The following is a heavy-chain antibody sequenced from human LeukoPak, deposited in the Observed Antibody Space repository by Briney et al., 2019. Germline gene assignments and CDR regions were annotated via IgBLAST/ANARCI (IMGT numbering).Heavy chain of an antibody. CDR1: GFSVSHNY. J-gene: IGHJ4*02. D-gene: IGHD6-13*01. CDR2: IYSGGNT. CDR3: TRDTPGIAASVSGG. Sequence: PGGSLRLSCTASGFSVSHNYMNWVRQAPGKGLEWVALIYSGGNTHYADSVKGRFTISRDNSKNTLYLQMSSLRVEDTAVYYCTRDTPGIAASVSGGWGQGTLVTVPS. V-gene: IGHV3-53*01.